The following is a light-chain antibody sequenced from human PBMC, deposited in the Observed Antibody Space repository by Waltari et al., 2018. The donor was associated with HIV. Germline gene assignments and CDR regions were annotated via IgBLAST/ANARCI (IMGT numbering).Light chain of an antibody. CDR1: SSNIGRNP. V-gene: IGLV1-44*01. Sequence: QSVLTQPPSASGPPGPRVTMSCSGSSSNIGRNPVNWYQQLPGTAPKLLIFSDTQRPSGVPDRFSGSKAGTSAALAISGLQSEDEGDYYCAAWDDSLNGHWVFGGGTRVTVL. CDR2: SDT. J-gene: IGLJ3*02. CDR3: AAWDDSLNGHWV.